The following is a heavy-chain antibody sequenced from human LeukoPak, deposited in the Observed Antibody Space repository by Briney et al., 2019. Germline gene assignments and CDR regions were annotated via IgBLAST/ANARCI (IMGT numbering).Heavy chain of an antibody. CDR1: GGTFSSYA. CDR2: IIPIFGIA. CDR3: ASDYYDSSGYYSPSVPFDY. D-gene: IGHD3-22*01. J-gene: IGHJ4*02. V-gene: IGHV1-69*01. Sequence: ASVKVSCKASGGTFSSYAISWVRQAPGQGLEWMGGIIPIFGIANYAQKFQGRVTITADESTSTAYMELSSLRSEDTAVYYCASDYYDSSGYYSPSVPFDYWGQGTLVTVSS.